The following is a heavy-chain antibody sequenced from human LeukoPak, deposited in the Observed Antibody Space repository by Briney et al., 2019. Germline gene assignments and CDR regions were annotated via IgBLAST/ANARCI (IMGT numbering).Heavy chain of an antibody. Sequence: PSETLSLTCVVSGDSVGSSASGNSRWNWVRQPPGKTLEWIGEIYRSGGTHSNPSLRRRVTMSLDRSKNQLTLNVRSVTAADTAVYYCVRDLDDGNYALAFWGQGTLVTVSS. D-gene: IGHD4-17*01. CDR1: GDSVGSSASGNS. CDR2: IYRSGGT. V-gene: IGHV4/OR15-8*01. J-gene: IGHJ4*02. CDR3: VRDLDDGNYALAF.